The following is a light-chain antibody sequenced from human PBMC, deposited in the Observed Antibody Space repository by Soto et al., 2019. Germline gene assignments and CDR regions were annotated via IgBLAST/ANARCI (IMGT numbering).Light chain of an antibody. CDR2: DAS. CDR3: QQRSNWPPVT. CDR1: QSVSNY. J-gene: IGKJ4*01. Sequence: EIVLTQSPATLSLSPGERATLSCRASQSVSNYLAWYQQKPGQAPRLLIYDASNRASGIPARFSGSGSGTDFTLTISSLDPEDFAVYCCQQRSNWPPVTFGGGTKVEIK. V-gene: IGKV3-11*01.